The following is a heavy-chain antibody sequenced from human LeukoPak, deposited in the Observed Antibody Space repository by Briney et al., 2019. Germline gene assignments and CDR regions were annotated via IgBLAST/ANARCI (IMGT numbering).Heavy chain of an antibody. CDR2: IYYSGST. CDR3: ARSERYSSGWYFYFDY. J-gene: IGHJ4*02. Sequence: PSETLSLTCTVSGGFISTSLYYWGWIRQPPGKGLEWIGYIYYSGSTNYNPSLKSRVAISIDTSKNQFSLNLSSVTAADTAVYYCARSERYSSGWYFYFDYWGQGTLVTVSS. D-gene: IGHD6-19*01. CDR1: GGFISTSLYY. V-gene: IGHV4-61*05.